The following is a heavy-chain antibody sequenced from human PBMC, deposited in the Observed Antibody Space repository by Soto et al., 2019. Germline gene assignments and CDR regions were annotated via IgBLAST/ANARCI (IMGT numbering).Heavy chain of an antibody. V-gene: IGHV1-69*02. J-gene: IGHJ5*02. CDR1: GGTFSSYT. CDR2: IIPILGIA. Sequence: QVQLVQSGAEVKKPGSSVKVSCKASGGTFSSYTISWVRQAPGQGLEWMGRIIPILGIANYAQKFQGRVTITADKSTSTAYMELSSLGSEDTAVYYCARAGLAVAGTGWFDPWGQGTLVTVSS. D-gene: IGHD6-19*01. CDR3: ARAGLAVAGTGWFDP.